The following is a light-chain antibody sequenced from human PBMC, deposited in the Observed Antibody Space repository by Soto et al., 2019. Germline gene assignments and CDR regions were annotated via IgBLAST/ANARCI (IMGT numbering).Light chain of an antibody. Sequence: DIQMTQSPSTLSASVGDRVTITCRASQSISSWLAWYQQKPGKAPKLLMYDVSSMESGVPSRFSGSGSGTEFTLTISSLQPDDFATYYCQQYHSCWTFGQGTKVDIK. CDR2: DVS. CDR3: QQYHSCWT. J-gene: IGKJ1*01. CDR1: QSISSW. V-gene: IGKV1-5*01.